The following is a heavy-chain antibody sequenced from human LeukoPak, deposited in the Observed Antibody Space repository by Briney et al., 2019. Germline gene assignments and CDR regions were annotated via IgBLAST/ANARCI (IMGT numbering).Heavy chain of an antibody. CDR2: IKKDGSET. CDR1: GFTFSSSW. CDR3: ARDGIPYDSSGYYPDY. J-gene: IGHJ4*02. V-gene: IGHV3-7*01. Sequence: GGSLRLSCAASGFTFSSSWMSWVRQAPGKGLEWVANIKKDGSETYYVDSVKGRFTISRENSKNTLYLQMNSLRAEDTAVYYCARDGIPYDSSGYYPDYWGQGTLVTVSS. D-gene: IGHD3-22*01.